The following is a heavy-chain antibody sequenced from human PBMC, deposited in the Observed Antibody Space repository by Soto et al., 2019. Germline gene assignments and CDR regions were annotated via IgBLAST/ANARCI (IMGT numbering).Heavy chain of an antibody. J-gene: IGHJ4*02. D-gene: IGHD6-6*01. CDR1: GYTFTSYY. V-gene: IGHV1-46*01. CDR3: ARASAGYSSSSPPDY. CDR2: INPSGGST. Sequence: QVQLVQSGAEVKKPGASVKVSCKASGYTFTSYYMHWVRQAPGQGLEWMGIINPSGGSTSYAQKFQGRVTMTRDTSTSTVYMELRSLRSEDTAVYYCARASAGYSSSSPPDYWGQGTLVTVSS.